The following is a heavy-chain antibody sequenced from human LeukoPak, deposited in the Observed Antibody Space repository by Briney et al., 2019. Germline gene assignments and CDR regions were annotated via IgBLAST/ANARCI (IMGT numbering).Heavy chain of an antibody. CDR2: IYHSGST. CDR3: ARCVYYGSGEPGFDI. D-gene: IGHD3-10*01. V-gene: IGHV4-30-2*01. CDR1: GGSISSGGYS. Sequence: PSETLSLTCAVSGGSISSGGYSWSWIRQPPGKGLEWIGYIYHSGSTYYNPSLKSRVTISVDTSKNQFSLKLSSVTAADTAVYYCARCVYYGSGEPGFDIWGQGTMVTVSS. J-gene: IGHJ3*02.